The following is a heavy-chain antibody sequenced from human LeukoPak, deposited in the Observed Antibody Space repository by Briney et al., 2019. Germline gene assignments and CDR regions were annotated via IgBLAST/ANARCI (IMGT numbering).Heavy chain of an antibody. V-gene: IGHV4-59*01. D-gene: IGHD5-18*01. Sequence: SETLSLTCSVSDGSINSYYWNWIRRPPGKGLEWIGYIYYNGNTNYSPSLKSRVTMSVDTSKNLFSLKVSSVTAADTAVYYCATRGYSYGYSGMDVWGQGTTVTVSS. CDR2: IYYNGNT. CDR1: DGSINSYY. J-gene: IGHJ6*02. CDR3: ATRGYSYGYSGMDV.